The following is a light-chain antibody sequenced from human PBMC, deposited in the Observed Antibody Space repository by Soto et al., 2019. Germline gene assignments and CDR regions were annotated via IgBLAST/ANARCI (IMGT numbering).Light chain of an antibody. CDR1: QTISNW. V-gene: IGKV1-5*01. CDR2: DAS. Sequence: DIQLTQSPSTLSASVGDRVTITCRTSQTISNWLAWYQQKPGKAPKLLIYDASSLESGVPSRFSGSGSGTEFTLTISSLQPDDFATYYCQQYLSYSWTFGQGTKVDIK. J-gene: IGKJ1*01. CDR3: QQYLSYSWT.